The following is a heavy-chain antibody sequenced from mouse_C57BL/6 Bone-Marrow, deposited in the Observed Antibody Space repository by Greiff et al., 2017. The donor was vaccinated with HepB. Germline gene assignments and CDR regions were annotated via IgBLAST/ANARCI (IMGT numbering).Heavy chain of an antibody. CDR1: GYTFTSYG. J-gene: IGHJ3*01. D-gene: IGHD1-1*01. CDR2: IYPRSGNT. CDR3: ARPHYYGSRWFAY. V-gene: IGHV1-81*01. Sequence: QVQLQQSGAELARPGASVKLSCKASGYTFTSYGISWVKQSTGQGLEWIGEIYPRSGNTYYNEKFKGKATLTADKSSSTAYMELRSLTSEDSAVYFCARPHYYGSRWFAYWGQGTLVTVSA.